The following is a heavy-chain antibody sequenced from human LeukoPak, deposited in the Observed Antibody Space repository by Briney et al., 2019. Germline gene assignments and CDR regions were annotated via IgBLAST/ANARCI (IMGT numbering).Heavy chain of an antibody. CDR2: ISSSSSTI. Sequence: GGSLRLSCAASGFTFSSYSMNWVRQAPGKGLEWVSYISSSSSTIYYADSVKGRFTISRDNAKNSLYLQMNSLRAEDTAVYYCARDIASDAFDIWGQGTMVTVSS. V-gene: IGHV3-48*01. CDR1: GFTFSSYS. CDR3: ARDIASDAFDI. D-gene: IGHD3-3*02. J-gene: IGHJ3*02.